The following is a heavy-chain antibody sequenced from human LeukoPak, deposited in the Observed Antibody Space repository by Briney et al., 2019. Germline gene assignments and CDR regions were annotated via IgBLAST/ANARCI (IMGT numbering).Heavy chain of an antibody. J-gene: IGHJ5*02. Sequence: PSETLSLTCAVYGGSFSGYYWSWIRQPPGKGLEWIGEINHSGSTNYNPSLKSRVTISVDTSKNQFSLKLSSVTAADTAVYYCARTGSYDFWSGYYTTPFDPWGQGTLVTVSS. CDR3: ARTGSYDFWSGYYTTPFDP. CDR1: GGSFSGYY. D-gene: IGHD3-3*01. CDR2: INHSGST. V-gene: IGHV4-34*01.